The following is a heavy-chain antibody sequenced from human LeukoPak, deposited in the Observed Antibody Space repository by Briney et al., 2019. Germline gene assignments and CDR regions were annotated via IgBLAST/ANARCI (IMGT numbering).Heavy chain of an antibody. Sequence: ASVKVSCKASGYTFTGYYMHWVRQAPGQGLEWMGWINPNSGGTNYAQKFQGRVTMTRDTSISTAYMEVSRLRSDDTAVYYCAISGGVVATNWFDPWGQGTLVTVSS. D-gene: IGHD2-15*01. CDR1: GYTFTGYY. CDR2: INPNSGGT. CDR3: AISGGVVATNWFDP. J-gene: IGHJ5*02. V-gene: IGHV1-2*02.